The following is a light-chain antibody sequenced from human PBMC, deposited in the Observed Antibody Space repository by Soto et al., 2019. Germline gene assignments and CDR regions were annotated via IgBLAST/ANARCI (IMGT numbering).Light chain of an antibody. V-gene: IGKV1-5*03. CDR2: KAS. CDR1: QSISSW. J-gene: IGKJ1*01. CDR3: QQYSSYPWT. Sequence: EILKISAPSILPASVGDRVTIPCRASQSISSWLAWYQQKPGKAPKLLIYKASSLESGVPSSFSGSGSGTEFTLTISSLQPDDFATYYCQQYSSYPWTFGQGTKVDIK.